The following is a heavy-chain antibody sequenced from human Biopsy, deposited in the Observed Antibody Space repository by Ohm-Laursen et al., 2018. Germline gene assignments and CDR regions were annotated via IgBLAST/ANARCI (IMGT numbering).Heavy chain of an antibody. V-gene: IGHV1-69*04. CDR1: GGPSSNYA. CDR3: AADADGYYTEFDH. D-gene: IGHD3-3*01. J-gene: IGHJ4*02. CDR2: IVPILGHL. Sequence: SVKVSCKASGGPSSNYAFSWVRQAPGQGLEWVGRIVPILGHLNYAQRFQGRVSITADKSTTYVYMELSRLTSGDTAVYYCAADADGYYTEFDHWGQGTLVTVSS.